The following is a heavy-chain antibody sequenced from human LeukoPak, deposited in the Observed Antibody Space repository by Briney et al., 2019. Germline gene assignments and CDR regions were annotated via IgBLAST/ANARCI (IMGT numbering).Heavy chain of an antibody. J-gene: IGHJ5*02. D-gene: IGHD2-15*01. Sequence: SETLSLTCTVSGGSISSSSYYWGWIRQPPGKGLEWIGSIYYSGSTYYNPSLKSRVTISVDTSKNQFSLKLSSVTAADTAVYYCARGSRFVVVVAATRARARHDWFDPWGQGTLVTVSS. CDR3: ARGSRFVVVVAATRARARHDWFDP. CDR1: GGSISSSSYY. CDR2: IYYSGST. V-gene: IGHV4-39*07.